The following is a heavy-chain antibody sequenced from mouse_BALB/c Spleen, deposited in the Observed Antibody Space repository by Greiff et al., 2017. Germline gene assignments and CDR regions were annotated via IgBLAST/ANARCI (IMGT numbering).Heavy chain of an antibody. V-gene: IGHV5-9*03. J-gene: IGHJ2*01. Sequence: EVMLVESGGGLVKPGGSLKLSCAASGFTFSSYTMSWVRQTPEKRLEWVATISSGGGNTYYPDSVKGRFTISRDNAKNNLYLQMSSLRSEDTALYYWARWDYGYSYWGQGTTLTVSS. CDR1: GFTFSSYT. CDR3: ARWDYGYSY. CDR2: ISSGGGNT. D-gene: IGHD1-2*01.